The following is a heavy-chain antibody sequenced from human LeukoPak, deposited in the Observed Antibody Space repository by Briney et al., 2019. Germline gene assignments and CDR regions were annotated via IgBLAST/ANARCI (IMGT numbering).Heavy chain of an antibody. CDR1: GGSISGYF. CDR2: IYSSGST. D-gene: IGHD5-12*01. V-gene: IGHV4-4*07. CDR3: ARARYSGYDGAFDI. J-gene: IGHJ3*02. Sequence: SETLSLTCTVSGGSISGYFWSWIRQPAGKTLEWIGRIYSSGSTDYNPSLKGRVTMSVDTSKNHFSLKLSSVTAGDTATYYCARARYSGYDGAFDIWGQGTMVTVSS.